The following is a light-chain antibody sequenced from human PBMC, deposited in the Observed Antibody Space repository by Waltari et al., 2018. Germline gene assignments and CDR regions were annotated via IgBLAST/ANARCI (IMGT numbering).Light chain of an antibody. V-gene: IGKV3-20*01. CDR2: GAS. CDR3: QQYDSSPWT. J-gene: IGKJ1*01. CDR1: QSVSSSY. Sequence: DIVLTQPPATLSLSTGERATLSSKASQSVSSSYLAWYQQKPGQAPRPLIYGASSRATGIPDRFSGSGSGTDFTLTISRLEPEDFAVYYCQQYDSSPWTFGQGTKVEIK.